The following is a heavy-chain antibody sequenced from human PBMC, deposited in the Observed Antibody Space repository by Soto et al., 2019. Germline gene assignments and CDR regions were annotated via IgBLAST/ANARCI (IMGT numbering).Heavy chain of an antibody. V-gene: IGHV4-30-4*01. CDR2: IYYSGST. D-gene: IGHD3-22*01. CDR1: GGSISSGDYY. CDR3: AIGGGYYDSSGYPDY. Sequence: QVQLQESGPGLVKPSQTLSLTCTVSGGSISSGDYYWSWIRQPPGKGLEWIGYIYYSGSTYYNPSLKSRVTISVDTSKNQFSLKLSSVTAADTAVYYCAIGGGYYDSSGYPDYWGQGTLVTVSS. J-gene: IGHJ4*02.